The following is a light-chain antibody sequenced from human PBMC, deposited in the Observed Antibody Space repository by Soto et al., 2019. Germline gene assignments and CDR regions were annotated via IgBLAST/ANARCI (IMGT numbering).Light chain of an antibody. Sequence: EIVLTQFPGTLSLSPRERATLSCRASQSVTGNSLAWYQQKLGRAPRVLIYGASNRATGIPDRFSGSGSGTDFTLTITRLEPEDFAVYFCQQYGGSPRTFGQGTRLEI. CDR1: QSVTGNS. J-gene: IGKJ5*01. CDR2: GAS. V-gene: IGKV3-20*01. CDR3: QQYGGSPRT.